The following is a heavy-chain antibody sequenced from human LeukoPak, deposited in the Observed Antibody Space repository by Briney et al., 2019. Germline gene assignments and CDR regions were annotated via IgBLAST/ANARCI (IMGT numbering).Heavy chain of an antibody. CDR3: ARGRAEYYYYYYYMEV. V-gene: IGHV4-34*01. Sequence: PSETLSLTCAVYGGSFSGYYWSWIRQPPGKGLKWIGEINHSGSTNYNPSLKSRVTISVDTSKNQFSLKLSSVTAADTAVYYCARGRAEYYYYYYYMEVWGKGTTVTVSS. CDR2: INHSGST. CDR1: GGSFSGYY. D-gene: IGHD2-2*01. J-gene: IGHJ6*03.